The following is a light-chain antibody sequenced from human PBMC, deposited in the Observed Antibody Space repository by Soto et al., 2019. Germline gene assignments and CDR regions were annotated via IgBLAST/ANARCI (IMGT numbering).Light chain of an antibody. CDR1: QSVSSN. Sequence: EIVMTQSAATLSVSPGERATLSCRASQSVSSNLAWYQQKPGQAPRLLIYGASTRATGIPARFSGSGSGTEFTLTISSLQSEDFAVYYCQQYNNWPRRLTFGGGTKVEIK. J-gene: IGKJ4*01. V-gene: IGKV3-15*01. CDR3: QQYNNWPRRLT. CDR2: GAS.